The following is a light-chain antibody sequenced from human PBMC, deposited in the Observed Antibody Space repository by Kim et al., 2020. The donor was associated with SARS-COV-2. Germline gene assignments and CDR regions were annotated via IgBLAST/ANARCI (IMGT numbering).Light chain of an antibody. CDR2: YDR. Sequence: APGKTCRVTCGGNDSGSESVHWYQPKPGQAPVLVIHYDRDRPSGIPERFSGSNSGNTATLTISRVEAGDEADYYCQVWDSSSDHRVFGGGTQLTVL. V-gene: IGLV3-21*04. CDR3: QVWDSSSDHRV. J-gene: IGLJ3*02. CDR1: DSGSES.